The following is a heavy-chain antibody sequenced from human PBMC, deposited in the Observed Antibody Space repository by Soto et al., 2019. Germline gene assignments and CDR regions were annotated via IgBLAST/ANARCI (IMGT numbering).Heavy chain of an antibody. Sequence: QVQVVESGGGVVQPGRSLRLSCAASGFTFSNYGMHWVRQAPGKGLEWVAVISYDGNREYYIDSVKGRFTISRDNSENTLHLQMNNLRGEDTAVYYCAKDGDFRSFDGWLDAWGQGTLVTVSS. CDR1: GFTFSNYG. CDR2: ISYDGNRE. J-gene: IGHJ5*02. D-gene: IGHD3-3*01. V-gene: IGHV3-30*18. CDR3: AKDGDFRSFDGWLDA.